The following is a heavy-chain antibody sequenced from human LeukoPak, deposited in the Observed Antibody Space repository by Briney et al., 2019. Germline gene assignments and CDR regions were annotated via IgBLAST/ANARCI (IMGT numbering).Heavy chain of an antibody. J-gene: IGHJ6*02. CDR2: INPNSGGT. Sequence: ASVKVSCKASGYTFTGYYMHWVRQAPGQGLEWMGWINPNSGGTNYAQKFQGRVTMTRDTSISTAYMELSRLRSDDTAVYYCARAGPRFVDTVNYYYGMDVWGQGTTVTVSS. CDR1: GYTFTGYY. CDR3: ARAGPRFVDTVNYYYGMDV. D-gene: IGHD5-18*01. V-gene: IGHV1-2*02.